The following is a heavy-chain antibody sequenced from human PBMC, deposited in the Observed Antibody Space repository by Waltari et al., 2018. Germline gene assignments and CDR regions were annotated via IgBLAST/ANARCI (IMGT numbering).Heavy chain of an antibody. Sequence: QIQLIPSGAEVKEPGSSVKVPCKVSGGTFSSNAFSWVRQVPGQGLEWMGGILPLLGVKDYARRFQDRVMITADEVTKTAYMDLNSLTADDTAVYYCAKSPQLTTANWFDTWGQGMLVTVSS. CDR2: ILPLLGVK. D-gene: IGHD6-13*01. CDR3: AKSPQLTTANWFDT. V-gene: IGHV1-69*04. J-gene: IGHJ5*02. CDR1: GGTFSSNA.